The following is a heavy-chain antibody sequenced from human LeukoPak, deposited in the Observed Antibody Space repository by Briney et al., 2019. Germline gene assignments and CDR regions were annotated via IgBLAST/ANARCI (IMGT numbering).Heavy chain of an antibody. CDR2: INPNSGGT. Sequence: ASVKVSCKASGYTFTSYYMHWVRQAPGQGLEWMGWINPNSGGTNYAQKFQGRVTMTRDTSISTAYMELSRLRSDDTAVYYCARVGPRVVPAAVFEYSSPGAFDIWGQGTMVTVSS. D-gene: IGHD2-2*01. V-gene: IGHV1-2*02. CDR3: ARVGPRVVPAAVFEYSSPGAFDI. CDR1: GYTFTSYY. J-gene: IGHJ3*02.